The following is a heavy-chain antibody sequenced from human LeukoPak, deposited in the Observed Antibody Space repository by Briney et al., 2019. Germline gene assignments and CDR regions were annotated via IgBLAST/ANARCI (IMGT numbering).Heavy chain of an antibody. D-gene: IGHD3-16*02. V-gene: IGHV3-21*01. CDR1: GFTFSSYS. J-gene: IGHJ4*02. Sequence: PGGSLRLSCAASGFTFSSYSMNRVRQAPGKGLEWVSSISSSSSYIYYADSVKGRFTISRDNAKNSLYLQMNSLRAEDTAVYYCARDPSWGDYVWGSYPASPFDYWGQGTLVTVSS. CDR2: ISSSSSYI. CDR3: ARDPSWGDYVWGSYPASPFDY.